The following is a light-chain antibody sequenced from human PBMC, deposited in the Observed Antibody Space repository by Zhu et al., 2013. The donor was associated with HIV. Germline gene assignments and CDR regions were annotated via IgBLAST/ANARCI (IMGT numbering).Light chain of an antibody. CDR2: NTS. CDR1: QSVGSTF. J-gene: IGKJ5*01. V-gene: IGKV3D-20*01. Sequence: EIVLTQTPATLSLSPGDRATLSCGASQSVGSTFLAWYHQKPGQAPRLLIYNTSTRATGIPARFGGSGSRTDFTLTISRLQPDDFAVYYCQQYGLPPDTFGPGTRLDIK. CDR3: QQYGLPPDT.